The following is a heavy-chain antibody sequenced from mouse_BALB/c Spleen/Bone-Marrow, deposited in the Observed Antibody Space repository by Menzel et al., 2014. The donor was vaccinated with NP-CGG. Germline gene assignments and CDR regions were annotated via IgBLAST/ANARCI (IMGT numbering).Heavy chain of an antibody. D-gene: IGHD1-1*01. J-gene: IGHJ4*01. CDR3: ARGGYGSSYDAMDY. V-gene: IGHV3-6*02. Sequence: EVQLQESGPGLVKPSQSLSLTCSVTGYSTTSAYYWNRIRQFPGNKLEWMGYISFDGSNYYNPSLKNRISITRDTSKSQFFLRLNSVTTEDTATYYCARGGYGSSYDAMDYWGQGTSVTVSS. CDR2: ISFDGSN. CDR1: GYSTTSAYY.